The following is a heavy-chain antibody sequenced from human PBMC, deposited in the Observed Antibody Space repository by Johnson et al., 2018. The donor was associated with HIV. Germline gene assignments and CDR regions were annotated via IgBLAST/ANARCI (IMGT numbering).Heavy chain of an antibody. CDR1: GFTFSDYY. Sequence: QVQLVESGGGLVKPGGSLRLSCVASGFTFSDYYMSWIRQAPRKGLEWVSYISSSGSIAYADSVKGRFTISRDNSKNTLYLQMNSLRAEDTAIYYCAKDRQWGPRDAFDIWGQGTMVTVSS. CDR2: ISSSGSI. CDR3: AKDRQWGPRDAFDI. V-gene: IGHV3-11*04. D-gene: IGHD6-19*01. J-gene: IGHJ3*02.